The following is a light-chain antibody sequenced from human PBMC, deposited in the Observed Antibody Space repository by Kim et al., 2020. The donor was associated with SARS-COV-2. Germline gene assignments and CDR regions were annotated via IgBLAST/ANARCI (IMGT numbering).Light chain of an antibody. CDR3: AAWDDSLSGWV. CDR1: SSNIGSNY. Sequence: ELTQPPPASGTPGQRVTISCSGSSSNIGSNYVYWYQQLPGTAPKLLIYRNNQRPSGVPDRFSGSKSGTSASLAISGLRSEDEADYYCAAWDDSLSGWVFGGGTQLTVL. J-gene: IGLJ3*02. V-gene: IGLV1-47*01. CDR2: RNN.